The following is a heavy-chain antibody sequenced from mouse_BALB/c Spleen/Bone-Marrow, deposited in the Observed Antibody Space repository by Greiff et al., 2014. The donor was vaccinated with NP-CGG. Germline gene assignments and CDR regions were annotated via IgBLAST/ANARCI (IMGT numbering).Heavy chain of an antibody. CDR1: GYTFTNYW. J-gene: IGHJ2*01. D-gene: IGHD1-1*01. CDR3: AIIHYFGRDY. V-gene: IGHV1-7*01. Sequence: VLLVESGAELAKPGASVKMSCKASGYTFTNYWMHWVKQRPGQGLEWIGYINPSTGYTEYNQKFKDKATLAADKSSSTAYMQLSSLTADDSAVYCCAIIHYFGRDYWGQGTTLTVSS. CDR2: INPSTGYT.